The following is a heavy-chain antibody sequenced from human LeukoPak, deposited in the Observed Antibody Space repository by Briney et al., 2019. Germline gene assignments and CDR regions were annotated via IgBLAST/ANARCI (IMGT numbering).Heavy chain of an antibody. CDR2: INPNSGGT. D-gene: IGHD1-7*01. CDR1: GYTFTGYY. Sequence: ASVKVSCKASGYTFTGYYMHWVRQAPGQGLEWMGWINPNSGGTNYAQKFQGRVTMTRDMSTSTVYMELSSLRSEDTAVYYCARARGLNWNYRGYFDYWGQGTLVTVSS. J-gene: IGHJ4*02. CDR3: ARARGLNWNYRGYFDY. V-gene: IGHV1-2*02.